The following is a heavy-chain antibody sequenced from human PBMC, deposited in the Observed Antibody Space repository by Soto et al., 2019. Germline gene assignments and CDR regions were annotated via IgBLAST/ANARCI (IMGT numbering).Heavy chain of an antibody. J-gene: IGHJ4*02. Sequence: EVQLVESGGGLVQPGGSLRLSCAASGFTFSNYGMHWVRLPPGKGLLWVSRINIGGSAANYAGSVEGRFTVSRDDAKNTLYLQLNSLRDDDTAVYYCVRGTNDWDGIDYWGQGAPVTVSS. CDR3: VRGTNDWDGIDY. V-gene: IGHV3-74*01. CDR2: INIGGSAA. D-gene: IGHD1-1*01. CDR1: GFTFSNYG.